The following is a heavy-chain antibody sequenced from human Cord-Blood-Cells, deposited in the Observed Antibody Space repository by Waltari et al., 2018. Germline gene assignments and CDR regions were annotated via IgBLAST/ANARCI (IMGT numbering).Heavy chain of an antibody. V-gene: IGHV3-48*03. Sequence: EVQLVESGGGLVQTGGSLRPSCAASGFTFSNYEMNWVRQAPGKGLEWVSYISSSGSTIYYADSVKGRFTISRDNAKNSLYLQMNSLRAEDTAVYYCARDGVLLWFGELFDYWGQGTLVTVSS. CDR2: ISSSGSTI. CDR3: ARDGVLLWFGELFDY. CDR1: GFTFSNYE. D-gene: IGHD3-10*01. J-gene: IGHJ4*02.